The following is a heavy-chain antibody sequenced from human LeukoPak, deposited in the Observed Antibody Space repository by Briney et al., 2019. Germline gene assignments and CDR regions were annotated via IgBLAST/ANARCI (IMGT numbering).Heavy chain of an antibody. CDR1: GGSISSSNW. CDR2: IYHSGST. CDR3: ARAGYYYDSKDLGY. J-gene: IGHJ4*02. V-gene: IGHV4-4*02. Sequence: PSETLSLTCAVSGGSISSSNWWSWVRQPPGKGLEWIGEIYHSGSTNYNPSLKSRVTISVDKSKNQFSLKLSSVTAADTAVYYCARAGYYYDSKDLGYWGQGTLVTVSS. D-gene: IGHD3-22*01.